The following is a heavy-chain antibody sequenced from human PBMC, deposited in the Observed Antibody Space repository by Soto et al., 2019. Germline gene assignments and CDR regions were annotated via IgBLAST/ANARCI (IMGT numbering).Heavy chain of an antibody. V-gene: IGHV1-69*06. Sequence: QVQLVQSGAEVKKPGSSVKVSCKASGGTFSSNAISWVRQSPGQGLEWMGGIIPILGTANYAQKVQGRVTITADKSTSTADMELSSLRSEDTAVYYCARGGLRVGSLTGYYVFGQWGQGTQVTVSS. J-gene: IGHJ4*02. CDR1: GGTFSSNA. CDR3: ARGGLRVGSLTGYYVFGQ. D-gene: IGHD3-9*01. CDR2: IIPILGTA.